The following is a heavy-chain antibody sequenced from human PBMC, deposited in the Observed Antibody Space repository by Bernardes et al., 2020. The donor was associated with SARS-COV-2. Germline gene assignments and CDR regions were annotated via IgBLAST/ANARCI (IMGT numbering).Heavy chain of an antibody. CDR1: GGSISSSSYY. D-gene: IGHD3-16*01. CDR2: IYYSGST. V-gene: IGHV4-39*07. Sequence: SEPLSLTCTVSGGSISSSSYYWGWLLQPPGKGLEWIGSIYYSGSTYYNPSLKSRVTISVDTSKNQFSLKLSSVTAADTAVYYCARRNYALSDAFDIWGQGTMVTVSS. J-gene: IGHJ3*02. CDR3: ARRNYALSDAFDI.